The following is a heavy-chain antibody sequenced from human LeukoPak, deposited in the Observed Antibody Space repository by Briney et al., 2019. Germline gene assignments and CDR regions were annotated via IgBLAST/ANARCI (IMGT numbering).Heavy chain of an antibody. CDR1: GYTFTGYY. V-gene: IGHV1-2*02. D-gene: IGHD6-6*01. J-gene: IGHJ4*02. CDR2: INPNSGDT. Sequence: ASVKVSCKASGYTFTGYYMHWVRQAPGQGLEWIGWINPNSGDTNFAQKFQGRVTMTRDTSINTAYMELSRLRSDDTAVYYCARDSSRGSSSSFDLLGYWGQGTLVTVSS. CDR3: ARDSSRGSSSSFDLLGY.